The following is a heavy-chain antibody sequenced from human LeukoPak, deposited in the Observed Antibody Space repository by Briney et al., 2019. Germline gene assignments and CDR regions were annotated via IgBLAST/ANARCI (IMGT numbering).Heavy chain of an antibody. Sequence: SETLSLTCTVSGGSISSSSYYWGWIRQPPGKGLEWIGNIYYSGSTYYNPSLKSRVTISVDTSKNQFSLKLSSVTAADTAVYYCARIRGRGYSYGWTPGNYFDYWGQGTLVTVSS. J-gene: IGHJ4*02. CDR3: ARIRGRGYSYGWTPGNYFDY. CDR1: GGSISSSSYY. CDR2: IYYSGST. V-gene: IGHV4-39*01. D-gene: IGHD5-18*01.